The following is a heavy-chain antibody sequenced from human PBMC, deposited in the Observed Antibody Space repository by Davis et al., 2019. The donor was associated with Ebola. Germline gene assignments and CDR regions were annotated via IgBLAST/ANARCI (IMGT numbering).Heavy chain of an antibody. D-gene: IGHD2-2*01. Sequence: GESLKISCTGSGFSFATYGMNWVRQAPGKGLEWVSGINVRGDGTSYSDSVKGRFTISRDNSKNTLYLQMNSLRAEDTAVYYCAKAQECSSTTCYAFDIWGQGTVVTVSS. CDR3: AKAQECSSTTCYAFDI. CDR1: GFSFATYG. V-gene: IGHV3-23*01. J-gene: IGHJ3*02. CDR2: INVRGDGT.